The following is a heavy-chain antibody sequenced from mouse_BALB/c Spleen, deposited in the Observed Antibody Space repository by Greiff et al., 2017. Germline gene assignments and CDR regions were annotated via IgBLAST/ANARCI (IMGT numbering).Heavy chain of an antibody. J-gene: IGHJ4*01. V-gene: IGHV4-2*02. CDR3: ARRARVYYAMDY. CDR2: INPGSSTI. CDR1: GFDFSRYW. D-gene: IGHD3-1*01. Sequence: EVKLLESGGGLVQPGGSLNLSCAASGFDFSRYWMSWARQAPGKGQEWIGEINPGSSTINYTPSLKDKFIISRDNAKNTLYLQMSKVRSEDTALYYCARRARVYYAMDYWGQGTSVTVSS.